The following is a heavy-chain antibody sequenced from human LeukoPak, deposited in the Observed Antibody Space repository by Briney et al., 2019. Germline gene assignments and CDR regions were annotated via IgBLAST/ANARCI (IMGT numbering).Heavy chain of an antibody. D-gene: IGHD6-13*01. Sequence: PGGSLRLSCAASGFTFSSYWMSWVRQAPGKGLEWVSSISSSSSYIYYADSVKGRFTISRDNAKNSLYLQMNSLRAEDTAVYYCARDLGSSWSFDYWGQGTLVTVSS. J-gene: IGHJ4*02. CDR2: ISSSSSYI. CDR3: ARDLGSSWSFDY. V-gene: IGHV3-21*01. CDR1: GFTFSSYW.